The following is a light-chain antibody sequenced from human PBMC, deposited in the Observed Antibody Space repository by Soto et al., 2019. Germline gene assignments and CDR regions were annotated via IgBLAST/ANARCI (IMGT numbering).Light chain of an antibody. CDR2: AAS. J-gene: IGKJ4*01. CDR3: QQYTNWPLT. Sequence: ETVMTQSPATLSVSPGERATLSCRASQTVSSNLAWYQQKPGQAPRLLIYAASTRATGVPARFSGSGSGTEFTLTVSSLQSEDFAVYYCQQYTNWPLTFGGGTKVEIK. CDR1: QTVSSN. V-gene: IGKV3-15*01.